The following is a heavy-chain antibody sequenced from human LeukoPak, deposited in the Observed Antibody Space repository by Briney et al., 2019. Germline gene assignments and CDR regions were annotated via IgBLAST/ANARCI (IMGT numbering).Heavy chain of an antibody. D-gene: IGHD1-26*01. J-gene: IGHJ3*02. CDR2: ISSSSSYI. Sequence: GGSLRLSCAASGFTFSSYSMNWVRQAPGKGLEWVSSISSSSSYIYYADSVKGRFTISRDNAKNSLYLQMNSLRAEDTAVYYCARARVGATTLFTAFDIWGQGTMVTVSS. CDR1: GFTFSSYS. V-gene: IGHV3-21*01. CDR3: ARARVGATTLFTAFDI.